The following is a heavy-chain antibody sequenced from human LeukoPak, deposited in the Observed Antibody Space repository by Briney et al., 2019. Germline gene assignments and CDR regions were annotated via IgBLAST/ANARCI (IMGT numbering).Heavy chain of an antibody. Sequence: ASVKVSCKASGYAFTSYGISWVRQAPGQGLEWMGWISAYNGNTNYAQKLQCRVTMTTDTSTSTAPMKWRSLRSGALSVPYRARDNDDPVAPIAPWGQGTLVTVSS. CDR1: GYAFTSYG. CDR2: ISAYNGNT. CDR3: ARDNDDPVAPIAP. J-gene: IGHJ5*02. D-gene: IGHD1-1*01. V-gene: IGHV1-18*03.